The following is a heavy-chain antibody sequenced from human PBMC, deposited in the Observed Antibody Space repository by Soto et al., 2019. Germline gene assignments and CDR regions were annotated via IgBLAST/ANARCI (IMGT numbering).Heavy chain of an antibody. CDR3: ARGRYGDY. Sequence: QVHLVQSGAEVKKPGASVKVSCKGSGYTFTTYGITWVRQAPGQGLEWMGWISAHNGNTNYAQKLQGRVTVTRDTSTSTADMELRSRRSDGTAVYYCARGRYGDYWGQGALVTVSS. D-gene: IGHD1-1*01. CDR2: ISAHNGNT. CDR1: GYTFTTYG. J-gene: IGHJ4*02. V-gene: IGHV1-18*01.